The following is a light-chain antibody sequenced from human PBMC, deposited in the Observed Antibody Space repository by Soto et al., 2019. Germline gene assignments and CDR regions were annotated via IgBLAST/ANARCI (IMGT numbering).Light chain of an antibody. CDR3: SSYTSSSTYV. V-gene: IGLV2-14*01. J-gene: IGLJ1*01. Sequence: LTQPASVSGSPGHSITISCTGTGSDVGGYDYVSWYQHHPGKAPKVMIYEVTNRPSGVSNRFSGSKSGNTASLTISGLLAEDEADYYCSSYTSSSTYVFGTGTKVTVL. CDR2: EVT. CDR1: GSDVGGYDY.